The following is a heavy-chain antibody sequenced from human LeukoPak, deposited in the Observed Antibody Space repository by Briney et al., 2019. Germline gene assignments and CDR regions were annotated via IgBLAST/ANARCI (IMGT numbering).Heavy chain of an antibody. J-gene: IGHJ6*03. D-gene: IGHD6-13*01. Sequence: GGSLRLSCAASGFTFSSYWMSWVRQAPGKGLEWVANIKQDGSEKYYVDSVKGRFTISRDNAKNSLYLQMNSLRAEDTAVYYCARAGDSSSWYPGYHYMDVWGKGTTVTVSS. CDR2: IKQDGSEK. V-gene: IGHV3-7*01. CDR1: GFTFSSYW. CDR3: ARAGDSSSWYPGYHYMDV.